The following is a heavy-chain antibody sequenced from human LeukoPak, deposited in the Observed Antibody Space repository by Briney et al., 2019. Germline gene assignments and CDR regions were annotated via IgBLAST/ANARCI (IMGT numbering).Heavy chain of an antibody. D-gene: IGHD1-26*01. CDR3: ARLPVIVGAWSPIDY. CDR2: ISPESGGT. Sequence: ASVKVSCKASGYTFTGYYMHWVRQAPGQGLEWMGWISPESGGTNYAQKFQGRVTMTRDTSISTAYMELTSLRSDDTAVYYCARLPVIVGAWSPIDYWGQGTRVTVSS. V-gene: IGHV1-2*02. CDR1: GYTFTGYY. J-gene: IGHJ4*02.